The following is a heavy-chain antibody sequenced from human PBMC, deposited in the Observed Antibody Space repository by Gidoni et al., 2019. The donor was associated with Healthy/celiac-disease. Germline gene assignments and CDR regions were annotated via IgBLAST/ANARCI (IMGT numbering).Heavy chain of an antibody. Sequence: QVQLVESGGGVVQPGRSLRLSCAASGFTFSSYGMHWVRQAPGKGLEWVAVISYDGSNKYYADSVKGRFTISRDNSKNTLYLQMNSLRAEDTAVYYCAKLAVYSSSWGSDAFDIWGQGTMVTVSS. D-gene: IGHD6-13*01. CDR3: AKLAVYSSSWGSDAFDI. CDR1: GFTFSSYG. V-gene: IGHV3-30*18. J-gene: IGHJ3*02. CDR2: ISYDGSNK.